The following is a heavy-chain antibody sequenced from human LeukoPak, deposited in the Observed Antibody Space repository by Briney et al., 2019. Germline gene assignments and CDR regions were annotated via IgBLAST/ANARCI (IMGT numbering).Heavy chain of an antibody. Sequence: SETLSLTCDASGYSISGGSVWGWLRQPPGMVLEWTGSTAHRGNTYYDPSLKGRVSISEDASKNQFSLSLTSVTAADTATYYCTRVTRNSGWFFDYWGQGTLATVHS. D-gene: IGHD6-19*01. CDR3: TRVTRNSGWFFDY. V-gene: IGHV4-38-2*01. CDR1: GYSISGGSV. CDR2: TAHRGNT. J-gene: IGHJ4*02.